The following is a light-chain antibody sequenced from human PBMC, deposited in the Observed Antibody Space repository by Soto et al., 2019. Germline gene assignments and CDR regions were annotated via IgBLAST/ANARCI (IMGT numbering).Light chain of an antibody. CDR1: QDITSY. V-gene: IGKV1-33*01. J-gene: IGKJ3*01. CDR3: QHCDYLPI. Sequence: DIQMTQSPSSLSASVGDRVTITCQASQDITSYLNWYQHKPGKAPKLLIYDASILEAGVPPRFSGSGSGTDFTLTISSLQPENVATYYCQHCDYLPIFGPGTTVDF. CDR2: DAS.